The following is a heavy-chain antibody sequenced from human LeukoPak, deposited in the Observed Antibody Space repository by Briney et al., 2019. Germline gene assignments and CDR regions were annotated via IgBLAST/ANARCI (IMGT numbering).Heavy chain of an antibody. V-gene: IGHV4-39*01. J-gene: IGHJ5*02. CDR1: GGSISGSPDY. CDR2: IYYNGNT. D-gene: IGHD6-13*01. Sequence: PSETLSLTCTVSGGSISGSPDYWAWIRQPPGKGLDWIGSIYYNGNTQYNPSLKSRLTISVDRSKNQFSVKLMSVGAAESSVYCCATYSSRIGWFDPWGQGTLLTVSS. CDR3: ATYSSRIGWFDP.